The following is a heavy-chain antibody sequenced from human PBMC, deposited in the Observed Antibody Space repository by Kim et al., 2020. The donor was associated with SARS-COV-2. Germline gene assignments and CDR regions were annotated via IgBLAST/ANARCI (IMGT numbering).Heavy chain of an antibody. Sequence: KGRFTISRDNAKNSLYLQMNSLRAEDTALYYCAKGANYYDSSGQLYYFDYWGQGTLVTVSS. CDR3: AKGANYYDSSGQLYYFDY. J-gene: IGHJ4*02. V-gene: IGHV3-9*01. D-gene: IGHD3-22*01.